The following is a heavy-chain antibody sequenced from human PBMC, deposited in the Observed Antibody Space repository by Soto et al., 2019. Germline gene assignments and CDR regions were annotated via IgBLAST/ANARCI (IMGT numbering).Heavy chain of an antibody. CDR3: ARGPCSGGSCYSGNDY. CDR1: GGSISSGDYY. V-gene: IGHV4-30-4*01. D-gene: IGHD2-15*01. Sequence: PSETLSLTCTVSGGSISSGDYYWSWIRQPPGKGLEYIGYIYYSGSTYYNPSLKSRVTISVDRSKNQFSLKLSSVTAADTAVYYCARGPCSGGSCYSGNDYWGQGTLVTVS. CDR2: IYYSGST. J-gene: IGHJ4*02.